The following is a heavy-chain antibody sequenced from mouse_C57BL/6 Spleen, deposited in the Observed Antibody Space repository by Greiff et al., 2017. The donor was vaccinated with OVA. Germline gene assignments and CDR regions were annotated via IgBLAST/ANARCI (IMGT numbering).Heavy chain of an antibody. V-gene: IGHV1-69*01. Sequence: QVQLQQSGAELVMPGASVKLSCKASGYTFTSYWMHWVKQRPGQGLEWIGEIDPSDSYTNYNQKFKGKSTLTVDKSSSTAYMQLSSLTSEDSAVYYCARLNWDYWGQGTTLTVSS. CDR2: IDPSDSYT. CDR1: GYTFTSYW. CDR3: ARLNWDY. D-gene: IGHD4-1*02. J-gene: IGHJ2*01.